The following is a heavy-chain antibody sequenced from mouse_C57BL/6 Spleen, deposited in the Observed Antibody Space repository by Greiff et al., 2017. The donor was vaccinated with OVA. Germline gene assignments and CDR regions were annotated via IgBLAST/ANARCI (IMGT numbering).Heavy chain of an antibody. V-gene: IGHV1-82*01. CDR2: IYPGDGDT. D-gene: IGHD2-5*01. CDR1: GYAFSSSW. Sequence: VQLQESGPELVKPGASVKISCKASGYAFSSSWMNWVKQRPGKGLEWIGRIYPGDGDTNYNGKFKGQATLTADKSSSTAYMQLSSLTSEDSAVYFCAIAYYSNPYAMDDWGQGTSVTVSA. CDR3: AIAYYSNPYAMDD. J-gene: IGHJ4*01.